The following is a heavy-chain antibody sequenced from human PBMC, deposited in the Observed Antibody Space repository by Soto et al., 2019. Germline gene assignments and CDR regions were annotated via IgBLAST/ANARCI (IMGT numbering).Heavy chain of an antibody. Sequence: SETLSLTCAVSGYSISSSYYWAWIRQPPGQGLEWFGSISHSGSTYYNPSLKSRVTISVHTSKNQFSLDLTSVTAADTAIYYCARVHISGHGVDYWGQGTLVTVSS. D-gene: IGHD5-12*01. CDR2: ISHSGST. J-gene: IGHJ4*02. CDR3: ARVHISGHGVDY. V-gene: IGHV4-38-2*01. CDR1: GYSISSSYY.